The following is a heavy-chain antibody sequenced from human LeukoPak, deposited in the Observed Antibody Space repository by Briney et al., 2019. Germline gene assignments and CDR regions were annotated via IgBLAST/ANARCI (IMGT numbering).Heavy chain of an antibody. CDR1: GYSLSSGHY. D-gene: IGHD3-10*01. Sequence: KSSETLSLTSTDPGYSLSSGHYCGWIRQPPGKGLEWIGSWYHSGSAYYNPPLKSRVTISEDTSKNQFSLELSPVTAADTAIYYCARRGYYGWGSVYWGQGTLVSVSS. J-gene: IGHJ4*02. CDR2: WYHSGSA. V-gene: IGHV4-38-2*02. CDR3: ARRGYYGWGSVY.